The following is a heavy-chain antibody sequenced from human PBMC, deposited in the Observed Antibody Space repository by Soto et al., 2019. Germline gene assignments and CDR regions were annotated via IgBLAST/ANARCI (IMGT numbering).Heavy chain of an antibody. CDR1: GYTLTELS. D-gene: IGHD2-15*01. V-gene: IGHV1-24*01. CDR3: ATLSCSGGSCYVGTGVWFDP. Sequence: ASVKVSCKVSGYTLTELSMHWVRQAPGKGLEWMGGFDPEDGETIYAQKFQGRVTMTEDTSTDTAYMELSGLRSEDTAVYYCATLSCSGGSCYVGTGVWFDPWGQGTLVTVSS. CDR2: FDPEDGET. J-gene: IGHJ5*02.